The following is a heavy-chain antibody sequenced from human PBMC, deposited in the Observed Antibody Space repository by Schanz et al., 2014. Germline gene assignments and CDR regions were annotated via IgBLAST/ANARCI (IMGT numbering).Heavy chain of an antibody. CDR1: RIIFGTYS. V-gene: IGHV3-21*01. D-gene: IGHD5-12*01. CDR2: INSRSNFI. Sequence: EVQLVESGGGLVKPGGSLRLSCTASRIIFGTYSMNWIRQTPKGLEWVSSINSRSNFIYYADSVKGRFTISRDNAKNSLYLQMNSLRAEGTAVYYCAGAVATIRAESFDICGQWPMVAVSS. CDR3: AGAVATIRAESFDI. J-gene: IGHJ3*02.